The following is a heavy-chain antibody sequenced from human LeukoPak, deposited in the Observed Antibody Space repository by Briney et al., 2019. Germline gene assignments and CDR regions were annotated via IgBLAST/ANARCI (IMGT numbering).Heavy chain of an antibody. CDR1: GFTFSSYA. Sequence: SGGSLRLSCAASGFTFSSYAMHWVRQAPGKGLEWVAVIPYDGSNKYYADSVKGRFTISRDNSKNTLYLQMGSLRAEDMAVYYCARKARQGRGYYYYMDVWGKGTTVTVSS. V-gene: IGHV3-30*14. CDR3: ARKARQGRGYYYYMDV. J-gene: IGHJ6*03. D-gene: IGHD3-10*01. CDR2: IPYDGSNK.